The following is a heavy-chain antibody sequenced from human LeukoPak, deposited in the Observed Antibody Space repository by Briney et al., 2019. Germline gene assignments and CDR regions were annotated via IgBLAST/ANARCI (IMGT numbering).Heavy chain of an antibody. CDR2: IDPSDSYT. CDR1: GCSFTSYW. CDR3: GYSGYDSNWFDP. Sequence: GESLKISCKGSGCSFTSYWISWVRRVPGKGGGWMGRIDPSDSYTNYSPSFQGHVTISADKSISTAYLQWSSLKASDTAMYYCGYSGYDSNWFDPWGQGTLVTVSS. V-gene: IGHV5-10-1*01. J-gene: IGHJ5*02. D-gene: IGHD5-12*01.